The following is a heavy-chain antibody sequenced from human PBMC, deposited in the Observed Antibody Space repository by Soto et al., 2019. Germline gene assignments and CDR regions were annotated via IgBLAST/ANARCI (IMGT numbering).Heavy chain of an antibody. Sequence: GGPLRLSSTASGFTFGNNIMSWVRQAPGKGLEWVGVIRRKAYGGKTESAASVKGRFTLSRDDSKSIAYLQMYSLKAEDTAVYYCTRVYGGGDCSHFDYWGQGT. CDR1: GFTFGNNI. CDR3: TRVYGGGDCSHFDY. V-gene: IGHV3-49*04. J-gene: IGHJ4*02. CDR2: IRRKAYGGKT. D-gene: IGHD2-21*02.